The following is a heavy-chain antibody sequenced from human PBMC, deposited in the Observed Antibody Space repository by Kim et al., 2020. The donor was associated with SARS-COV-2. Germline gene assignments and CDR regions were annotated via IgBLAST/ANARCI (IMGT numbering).Heavy chain of an antibody. D-gene: IGHD3-3*01. J-gene: IGHJ4*02. Sequence: PILGIANYAQKFKGRGTITADKSTSTAYMELSSLRSEDTAVYYCARSRSDWGQGTLVTVSS. V-gene: IGHV1-69*02. CDR2: PILGIA. CDR3: ARSRSD.